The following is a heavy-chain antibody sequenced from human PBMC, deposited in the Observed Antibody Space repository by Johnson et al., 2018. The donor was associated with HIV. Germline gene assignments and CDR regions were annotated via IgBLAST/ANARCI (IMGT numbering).Heavy chain of an antibody. D-gene: IGHD1-26*01. J-gene: IGHJ3*02. V-gene: IGHV3-9*01. CDR2: ISWNSGSI. CDR1: GFTFDDYA. CDR3: ARGLRVGAIDAFDI. Sequence: VHLVESGGGLVQPGRSLRLSCAASGFTFDDYAMHWVRQAPGKGLEWVSGISWNSGSIGYADSVKGRFTISRDNAKNSLYVQMNSLRAEDTAVYYCARGLRVGAIDAFDIWGQGTTVTVSS.